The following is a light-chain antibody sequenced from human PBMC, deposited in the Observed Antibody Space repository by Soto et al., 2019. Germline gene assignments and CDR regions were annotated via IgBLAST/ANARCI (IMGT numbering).Light chain of an antibody. CDR1: QGISNY. V-gene: IGKV1-9*01. CDR2: AAS. Sequence: DIQLTQSPSFLSASVGDRVTITCRASQGISNYLAWYQQKAGKAPNLLIYAASTLQSGVPSRFSGSGSGTEFTLTISIRKTEDVATEYCQQVNSYPITFGQGTRLEIK. J-gene: IGKJ5*01. CDR3: QQVNSYPIT.